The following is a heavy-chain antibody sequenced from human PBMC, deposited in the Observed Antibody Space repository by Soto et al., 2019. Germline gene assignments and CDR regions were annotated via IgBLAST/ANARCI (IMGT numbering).Heavy chain of an antibody. CDR2: INHSGST. J-gene: IGHJ5*02. D-gene: IGHD3-16*01. V-gene: IGHV4-34*01. CDR3: ARRASPAGWFDP. CDR1: GGSFSGYY. Sequence: SETLSLTCAVYGGSFSGYYWSWIRQPPGKGLEWIGEINHSGSTNYNPSLKSRVTISVDTSKNQFSLKLSSVTAADTAVYYCARRASPAGWFDPWGQGTLVTVSS.